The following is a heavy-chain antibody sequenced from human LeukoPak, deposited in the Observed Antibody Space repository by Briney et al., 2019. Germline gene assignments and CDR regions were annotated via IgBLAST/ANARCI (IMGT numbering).Heavy chain of an antibody. CDR1: GFSFSGYY. D-gene: IGHD2-2*01. CDR2: INHSGST. Sequence: SSETLSLTCAVYGFSFSGYYWSWIRQPPGKGLEWIGEINHSGSTNYNPSLKSRATISVDTSKNQFCRKLSSVTAADTAVYYCARLVVVPAAEYYYMDVWGKGTTVTV. CDR3: ARLVVVPAAEYYYMDV. V-gene: IGHV4-34*01. J-gene: IGHJ6*03.